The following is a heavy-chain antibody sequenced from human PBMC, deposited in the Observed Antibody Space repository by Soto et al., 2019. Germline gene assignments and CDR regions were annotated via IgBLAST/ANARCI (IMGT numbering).Heavy chain of an antibody. V-gene: IGHV3-21*01. Sequence: GGSLRLYCAASGFSFRNYTMNWARQAPGKGLEWVSSIRSNTDYIYYADSVKGRFTISRDNAKNSLYLQMNSLRAEDTAVYYCWVKVVVIDAFDMWGQGTMVTVSS. CDR3: WVKVVVIDAFDM. D-gene: IGHD2-21*01. CDR1: GFSFRNYT. CDR2: IRSNTDYI. J-gene: IGHJ3*02.